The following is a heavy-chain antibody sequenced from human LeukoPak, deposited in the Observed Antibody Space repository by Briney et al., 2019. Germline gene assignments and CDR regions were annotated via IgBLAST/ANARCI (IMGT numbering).Heavy chain of an antibody. CDR3: ARELVFAFDPVRGVLKGYGMDV. CDR1: GYTFTSYD. CDR2: MNPNSGNT. Sequence: GASVKVSCKASGYTFTSYDINWVRQATGQGLEWMGWMNPNSGNTGYAQKFQGRVTMTRNTSISTAYMELSSLRSEDTAVYYCARELVFAFDPVRGVLKGYGMDVWGQGTTVTVSS. J-gene: IGHJ6*02. V-gene: IGHV1-8*01. D-gene: IGHD3-10*01.